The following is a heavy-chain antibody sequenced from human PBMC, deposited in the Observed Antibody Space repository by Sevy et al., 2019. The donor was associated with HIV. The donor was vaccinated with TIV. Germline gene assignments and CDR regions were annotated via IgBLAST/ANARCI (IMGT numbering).Heavy chain of an antibody. J-gene: IGHJ6*02. CDR2: VSSDESNK. D-gene: IGHD3-16*02. CDR1: GFPFINYG. V-gene: IGHV3-33*07. CDR3: ARDAQRLPLGELSRIPSARGGMDV. Sequence: GGSLRLSCAASGFPFINYGMYWVRQAPGKGLEWVAFVSSDESNKYYVESVKGRFTISRDNSKNTLYLQMNSLRPEDRAVYYCARDAQRLPLGELSRIPSARGGMDVWGQGTAVTVSS.